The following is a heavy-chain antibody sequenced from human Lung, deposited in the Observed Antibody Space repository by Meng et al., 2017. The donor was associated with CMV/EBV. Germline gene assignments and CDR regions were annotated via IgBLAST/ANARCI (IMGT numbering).Heavy chain of an antibody. Sequence: GGSLRLXCAASGFTFDDYDMSWVRQAPGKGLEWVSGIDWNGGSTGYADSVKGRFTISRDNAKNSLYLQMNSLRAEDTALYHCARGYYESRREIDYWGQGKXVNGAS. J-gene: IGHJ4*02. CDR1: GFTFDDYD. CDR3: ARGYYESRREIDY. V-gene: IGHV3-20*01. D-gene: IGHD3-22*01. CDR2: IDWNGGST.